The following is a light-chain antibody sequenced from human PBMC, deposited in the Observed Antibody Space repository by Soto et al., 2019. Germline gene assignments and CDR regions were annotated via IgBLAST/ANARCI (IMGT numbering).Light chain of an antibody. CDR1: QSVSSN. V-gene: IGKV3-15*01. CDR3: QQYNNWPGT. J-gene: IGKJ1*01. CDR2: GAS. Sequence: EIVMTQSPATLSVSPGERATLSCRASQSVSSNLAWYQQKPGQAPRLLIYGASTRATGIPARFSGSGSGTEFNLTISSLQSKAFAVYYCQQYNNWPGTFGKGTKVEI.